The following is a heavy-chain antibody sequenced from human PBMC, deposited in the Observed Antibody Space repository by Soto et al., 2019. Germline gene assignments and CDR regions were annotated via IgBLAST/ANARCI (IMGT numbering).Heavy chain of an antibody. CDR2: IIPIFGTA. D-gene: IGHD3-22*01. V-gene: IGHV1-69*13. Sequence: EASVKVSCKASGGTFSSYAISWVRQAPGQGLEWMGGIIPIFGTANYAQKFQGRVTITADESTSTAYMELSSLRSEDTAVYYCARDQAPLFYDSSGYYYFDYWGQGTLVTVS. CDR3: ARDQAPLFYDSSGYYYFDY. CDR1: GGTFSSYA. J-gene: IGHJ4*02.